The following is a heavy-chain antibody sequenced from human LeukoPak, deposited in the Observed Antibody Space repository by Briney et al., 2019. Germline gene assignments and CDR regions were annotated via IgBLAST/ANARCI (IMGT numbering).Heavy chain of an antibody. CDR2: ISYDGSSK. CDR1: GFTLRNAW. CDR3: ARDVADYDFLYYFDY. J-gene: IGHJ4*02. D-gene: IGHD3-3*01. Sequence: PGGSLRLSCAASGFTLRNAWVSWVRQAPGKGLEWVAVISYDGSSKYYADSVKGRFTISRDNSKNTLYLQMNSLRAEDTAVYYCARDVADYDFLYYFDYWGQGTLVTVSS. V-gene: IGHV3-30-3*01.